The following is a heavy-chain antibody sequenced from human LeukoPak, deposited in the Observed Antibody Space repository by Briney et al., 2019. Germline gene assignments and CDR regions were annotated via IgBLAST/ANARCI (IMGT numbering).Heavy chain of an antibody. CDR1: GGSIISYY. CDR3: ARGSGWCSSSTCYSFDY. Sequence: SETLSLTCSVSGGSIISYYWGWIRQPPGRGLEWIGYIYHTGTTNYNPSLKSRVTISVNTSTNQLSLRLNSVTAADTAVYYCARGSGWCSSSTCYSFDYWGQGSLVTVSS. D-gene: IGHD2-2*01. CDR2: IYHTGTT. J-gene: IGHJ4*02. V-gene: IGHV4-59*01.